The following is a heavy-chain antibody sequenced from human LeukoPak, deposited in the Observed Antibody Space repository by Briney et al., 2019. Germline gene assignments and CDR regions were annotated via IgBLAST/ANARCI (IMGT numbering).Heavy chain of an antibody. Sequence: SETLSLTCAVYGGSFSGYYWSWIRQPPGKGLEWIGEINHSGSTNYNPSLKSRVTISVDTSKNQFSLKLSSVTAADTAVYYCARRRITIFGVVIGASTFFDYWGQGTLVTVSS. D-gene: IGHD3-3*01. CDR2: INHSGST. J-gene: IGHJ4*02. CDR1: GGSFSGYY. CDR3: ARRRITIFGVVIGASTFFDY. V-gene: IGHV4-34*01.